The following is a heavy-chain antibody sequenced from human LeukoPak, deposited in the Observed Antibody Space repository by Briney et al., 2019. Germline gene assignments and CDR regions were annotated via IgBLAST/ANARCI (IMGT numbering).Heavy chain of an antibody. J-gene: IGHJ4*02. Sequence: GASVKVSCKASGYTFTGYYMHWVRQAPGQGLEWMGWINPNSGGTNHAQKFQGRVTMTRDASISTAYMELSRLRSDDTAVYYCARVNVLEYYFDYWGQGTLVTVSS. D-gene: IGHD3-16*01. CDR3: ARVNVLEYYFDY. CDR2: INPNSGGT. CDR1: GYTFTGYY. V-gene: IGHV1-2*02.